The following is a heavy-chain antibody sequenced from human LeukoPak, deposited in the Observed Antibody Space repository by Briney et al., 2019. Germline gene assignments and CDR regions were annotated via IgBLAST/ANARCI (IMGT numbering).Heavy chain of an antibody. D-gene: IGHD6-13*01. CDR2: MNPNSGNT. J-gene: IGHJ4*02. V-gene: IGHV1-8*03. CDR3: ARGTIAAAGVDY. Sequence: GASVKVSCKASGYTFTSYDINWVRQATGQGLEWMGWMNPNSGNTGYAQKFQGRVTLTSNTSISTAYMELSSLRSEDTAVYYCARGTIAAAGVDYWGQGTLVTVSS. CDR1: GYTFTSYD.